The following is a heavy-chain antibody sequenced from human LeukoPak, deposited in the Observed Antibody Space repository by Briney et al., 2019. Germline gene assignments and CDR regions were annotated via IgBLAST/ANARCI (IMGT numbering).Heavy chain of an antibody. CDR2: FDFEDGET. D-gene: IGHD1-26*01. CDR1: GYTHPELS. Sequence: GASVNVPRKFSGYTHPELSMHWVRQAPGKGLEGMGGFDFEDGETTYAQKCQGRVTMTEDTPTDTAYMDLRSLRSEDTAVYYCATELPRGLLSYWGQGTLVTVSS. CDR3: ATELPRGLLSY. J-gene: IGHJ4*02. V-gene: IGHV1-24*01.